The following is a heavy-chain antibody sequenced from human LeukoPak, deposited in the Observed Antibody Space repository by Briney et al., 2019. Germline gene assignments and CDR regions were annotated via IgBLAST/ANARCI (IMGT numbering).Heavy chain of an antibody. Sequence: SETLSLTCAVYGGSFSGYYWSWIRQPPGKGLEWIGEINHSGSTNYNPSLKSRVTISVDTSKNQFSLKLSSVTAADTAVYYCARTMTNIYYYYYYIDVWGKGTTVTVSS. CDR1: GGSFSGYY. CDR3: ARTMTNIYYYYYYIDV. D-gene: IGHD4-11*01. J-gene: IGHJ6*03. V-gene: IGHV4-34*01. CDR2: INHSGST.